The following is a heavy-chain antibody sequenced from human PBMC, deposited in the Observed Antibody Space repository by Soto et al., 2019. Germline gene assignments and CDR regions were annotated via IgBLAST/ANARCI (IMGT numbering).Heavy chain of an antibody. CDR2: ISYDGSNK. CDR3: ARDSCSGGSCIDY. V-gene: IGHV3-30*04. CDR1: GFSFSRYS. J-gene: IGHJ4*02. Sequence: HPGGSLRLSCAASGFSFSRYSMHWVRQAPGKGLEWVAVISYDGSNKYYADSVKGRFTITRDSSKNTVSLQMNSLRLEDTAVYYCARDSCSGGSCIDYWGQGTLVTVSS. D-gene: IGHD2-15*01.